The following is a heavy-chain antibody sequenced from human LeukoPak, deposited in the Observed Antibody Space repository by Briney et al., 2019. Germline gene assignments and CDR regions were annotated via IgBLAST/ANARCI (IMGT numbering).Heavy chain of an antibody. D-gene: IGHD6-13*01. CDR3: ARATPVAAAGRWFDP. V-gene: IGHV1-2*02. J-gene: IGHJ5*02. CDR2: INPNSGGT. Sequence: ASVNVSRMASGYTFTRYHLHWVRQAPGQGLAWMGWINPNSGGTNYAKKFQGRVTMTRDTSISTAYMELSRLRSDDAAVYYCARATPVAAAGRWFDPWGQGTLVTVSS. CDR1: GYTFTRYH.